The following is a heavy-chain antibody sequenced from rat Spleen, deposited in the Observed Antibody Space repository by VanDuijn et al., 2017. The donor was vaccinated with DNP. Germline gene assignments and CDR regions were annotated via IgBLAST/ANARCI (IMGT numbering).Heavy chain of an antibody. CDR1: GFIFSNYW. J-gene: IGHJ4*01. CDR2: ISNTGGST. V-gene: IGHV5-31*01. D-gene: IGHD1-10*01. CDR3: ARHRTTSPYYYAMDA. Sequence: EVQLVESGGGPVQPGRSLKLSCVASGFIFSNYWMTWIRQAPGKGLEWVASISNTGGSTYYGDSVKARFTISRDNAKSTLYLQMNSLRSEDTATYYCARHRTTSPYYYAMDAWGQGASVTVSS.